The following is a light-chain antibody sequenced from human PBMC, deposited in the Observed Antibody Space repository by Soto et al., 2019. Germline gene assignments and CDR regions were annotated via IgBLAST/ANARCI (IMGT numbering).Light chain of an antibody. V-gene: IGKV1-39*01. CDR1: QNIINY. CDR3: QQSYNAPIT. Sequence: DIQITQSPSSLSASVSDRFTITCRASQNIINYLNWYQQKPGKAPQLLIYVASRLESGVPSRFSGSGSGTDFTLTISSLQPEDFATYYCQQSYNAPITFGQGTRLEN. CDR2: VAS. J-gene: IGKJ5*01.